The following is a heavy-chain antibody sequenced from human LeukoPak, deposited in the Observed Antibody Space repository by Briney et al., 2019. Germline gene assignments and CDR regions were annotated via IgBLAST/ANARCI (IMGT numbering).Heavy chain of an antibody. CDR1: GGSISSYY. Sequence: KPSETLSLTCTVSGGSISSYYWSWIRQPPGKGLEWIGYIYYTGSSNYNPSLKSRVTISIDTSKNQFSLKLSSVTAADTAVYYCARRGAVPNYYYMDVWGKGTTVTVSS. J-gene: IGHJ6*03. CDR3: ARRGAVPNYYYMDV. CDR2: IYYTGSS. V-gene: IGHV4-59*01. D-gene: IGHD3-10*01.